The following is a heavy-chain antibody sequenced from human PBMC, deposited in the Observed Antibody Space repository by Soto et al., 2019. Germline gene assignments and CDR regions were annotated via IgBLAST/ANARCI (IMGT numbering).Heavy chain of an antibody. D-gene: IGHD1-26*01. CDR1: GGTFSSYA. CDR3: ARTRKWELRSFDY. J-gene: IGHJ4*02. Sequence: SVKVSCKASGGTFSSYAISWVRQAPGQGLEWMGGIIPIFGTANYAQKFQGRVTITADKSTSTAYMELSSLRSEDTAVYYCARTRKWELRSFDYWGQGTLVTVSS. CDR2: IIPIFGTA. V-gene: IGHV1-69*06.